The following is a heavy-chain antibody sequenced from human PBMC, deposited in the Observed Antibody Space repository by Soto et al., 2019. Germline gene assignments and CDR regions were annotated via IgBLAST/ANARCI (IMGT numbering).Heavy chain of an antibody. CDR2: IGDSGAST. V-gene: IGHV3-23*01. Sequence: EVLLLESGGGLVQPGGSLRLSCEASGFSFSSFAMNWVRQAPGKGLEWVSAIGDSGASTYYADSVKGRFTISRDNSRNTLYLQLKSLRAEETAVYYCAKGVELDVWGNGTTVNASS. CDR3: AKGVELDV. D-gene: IGHD1-26*01. CDR1: GFSFSSFA. J-gene: IGHJ6*04.